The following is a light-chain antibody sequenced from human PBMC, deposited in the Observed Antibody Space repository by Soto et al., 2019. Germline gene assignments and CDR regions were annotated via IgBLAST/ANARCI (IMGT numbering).Light chain of an antibody. Sequence: QSVLTQPPSASGTPGQRVTISCSGSSSNIGSNYVYWYQQLPGTAPKLLIYRNNQRPSGVPDRFSGSKSGTSASLAISGLRSEDEADYYCAAWDDGLGGHDVFGTGTKVTVL. V-gene: IGLV1-47*01. CDR1: SSNIGSNY. CDR3: AAWDDGLGGHDV. CDR2: RNN. J-gene: IGLJ1*01.